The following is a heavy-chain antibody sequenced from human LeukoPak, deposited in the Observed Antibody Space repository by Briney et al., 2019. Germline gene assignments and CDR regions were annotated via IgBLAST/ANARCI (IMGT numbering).Heavy chain of an antibody. CDR1: GFTFRSYA. J-gene: IGHJ4*02. V-gene: IGHV3-21*01. Sequence: GGSLRLSCAASGFTFRSYAMSWVRQAPGKGLEWVSSISSSSSYIYYADSVKGRFTISRDNAKNSLYLQMNSLRAEDTAVYYCARGPTFGLGDYWGQGTLVTASS. CDR3: ARGPTFGLGDY. CDR2: ISSSSSYI. D-gene: IGHD3/OR15-3a*01.